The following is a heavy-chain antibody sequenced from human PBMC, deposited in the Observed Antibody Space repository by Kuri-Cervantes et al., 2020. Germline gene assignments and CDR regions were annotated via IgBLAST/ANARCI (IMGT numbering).Heavy chain of an antibody. V-gene: IGHV1-3*01. CDR3: AADLYFYGDYPDYFDY. D-gene: IGHD4-17*01. CDR2: INAGNGNT. J-gene: IGHJ4*02. CDR1: GYTFTSYA. Sequence: ASVKVSCKASGYTFTSYAMHWVRRAPGQRLEWMGWINAGNGNTKYSQKFQGRVTMTRDTSINTAYMELSSLRSEDTAVYYCAADLYFYGDYPDYFDYWGQGTLVTVSS.